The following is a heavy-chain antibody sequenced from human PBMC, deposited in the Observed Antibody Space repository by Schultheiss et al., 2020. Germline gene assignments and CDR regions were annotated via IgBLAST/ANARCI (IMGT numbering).Heavy chain of an antibody. V-gene: IGHV4-30-2*01. D-gene: IGHD2/OR15-2a*01. CDR1: GGSISSGGYS. Sequence: SETLSLTCTVSGGSISSGGYSWSWIRQPPGKGLEWIGYIYHSGSTYYNPSLKSRVTISVDRSKNQFSLKLSSVTAADTAVYYCARGTSFSRFDPWGQGTLVNVYS. CDR3: ARGTSFSRFDP. CDR2: IYHSGST. J-gene: IGHJ5*02.